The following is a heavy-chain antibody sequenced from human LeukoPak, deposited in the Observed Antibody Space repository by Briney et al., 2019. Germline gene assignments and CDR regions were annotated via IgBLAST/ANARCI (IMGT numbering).Heavy chain of an antibody. J-gene: IGHJ4*02. CDR3: ARDSGGSWTTYDF. CDR1: GFTLSDYY. V-gene: IGHV3-11*01. D-gene: IGHD2-15*01. CDR2: ISSRGTAI. Sequence: GGPLSLSCAASGFTLSDYYMTEMRQAPGKGREWLSYISSRGTAIYYADSVKGRFTVSRDNARNSLYLQVSSLRAEDTAVYYCARDSGGSWTTYDFWGQGTLVTVSS.